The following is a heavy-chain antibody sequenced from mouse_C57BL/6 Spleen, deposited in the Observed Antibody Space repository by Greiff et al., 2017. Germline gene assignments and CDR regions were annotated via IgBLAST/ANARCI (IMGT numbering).Heavy chain of an antibody. V-gene: IGHV1-15*01. Sequence: VQLQQSGAELVRPGASVTLSCKASGYTFTDYEMHWVKQTPVHGLEWIGAIDPETGGTAYNQKFKGKAILTADKSSSTAYMELRSLTSEDSAVYYGTSSTETEKAYWGQGTLVTVAA. J-gene: IGHJ3*01. CDR2: IDPETGGT. CDR1: GYTFTDYE. CDR3: TSSTETEKAY.